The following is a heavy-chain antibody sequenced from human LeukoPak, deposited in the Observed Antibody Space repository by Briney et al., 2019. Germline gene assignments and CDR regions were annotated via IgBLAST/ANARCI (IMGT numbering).Heavy chain of an antibody. V-gene: IGHV4-59*01. D-gene: IGHD3-3*01. CDR2: TYYSGST. Sequence: PSETLSLTCTVSGGSISSYYWSWIRQPPGKGLEWIGYTYYSGSTNYNPSLKSRVTISVDTSKNQFSLKLSSVTAADTAVYYCARAGGYYDFWSGYYWDFNFDYWGQGTLATVSS. J-gene: IGHJ4*02. CDR3: ARAGGYYDFWSGYYWDFNFDY. CDR1: GGSISSYY.